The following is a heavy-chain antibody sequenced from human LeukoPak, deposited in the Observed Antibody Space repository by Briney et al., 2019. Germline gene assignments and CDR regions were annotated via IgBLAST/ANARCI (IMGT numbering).Heavy chain of an antibody. V-gene: IGHV3-7*01. CDR1: GFTFSSYW. Sequence: WGTLRLTCAASGFTFSSYWMSWVRQPPGKGLEWVANIKQDGSDKYYVDSVKGRFTISRDNAKNSLYLQMNSLRAEDTAVYYCARVIGGNWFDPWGQGTLVTVSS. D-gene: IGHD3-22*01. J-gene: IGHJ5*02. CDR3: ARVIGGNWFDP. CDR2: IKQDGSDK.